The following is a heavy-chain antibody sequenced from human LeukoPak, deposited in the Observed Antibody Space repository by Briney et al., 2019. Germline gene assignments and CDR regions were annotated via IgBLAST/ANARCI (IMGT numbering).Heavy chain of an antibody. Sequence: PGGSLRLSCAASGFTFSSYWMSWVRQAPGKGLERVANIKQDGSEKYYVDSVKGRFTISRDNAKNSLYLQMNSLRAEDTAVYYCARDPVQYCGGDCYYDYWGQGTLVTVSS. CDR3: ARDPVQYCGGDCYYDY. CDR1: GFTFSSYW. J-gene: IGHJ4*02. CDR2: IKQDGSEK. V-gene: IGHV3-7*01. D-gene: IGHD2-21*01.